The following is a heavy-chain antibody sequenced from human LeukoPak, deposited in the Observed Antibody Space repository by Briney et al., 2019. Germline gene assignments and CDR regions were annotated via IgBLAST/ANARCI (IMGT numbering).Heavy chain of an antibody. V-gene: IGHV4-30-2*01. Sequence: PSQTLSLTCAVSGGSISSGGYSWIWIRQPPGKGLEWIGYIYHSGSTYYNPSLKSRVTISVDRSKNQFSLKLSSVTAADTAVYYCARADDYEGMDVWGQGTTVTVSS. CDR3: ARADDYEGMDV. CDR1: GGSISSGGYS. CDR2: IYHSGST. J-gene: IGHJ6*02.